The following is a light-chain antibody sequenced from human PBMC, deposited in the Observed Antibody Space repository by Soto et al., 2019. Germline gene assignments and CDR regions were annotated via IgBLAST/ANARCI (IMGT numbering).Light chain of an antibody. CDR2: GAS. CDR1: QSLRDTY. J-gene: IGKJ4*01. CDR3: QQFSSYPLT. V-gene: IGKV3-20*01. Sequence: IVLTQNTGTLSLSPGERATLSCRASQSLRDTYLAWYQQKPGQAPRLLIYGASSRATGIPDRFSGAGSGTDFTLTISRLEPEDFAVYYCQQFSSYPLTFGGGTKVDIK.